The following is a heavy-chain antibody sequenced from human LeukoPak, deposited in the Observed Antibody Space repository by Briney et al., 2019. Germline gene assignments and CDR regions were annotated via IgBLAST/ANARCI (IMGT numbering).Heavy chain of an antibody. CDR3: AGDLFYSVSGTYYNVGRVFNY. V-gene: IGHV1-2*02. Sequence: ASVKVSCKASGFTFTGYYMHWVRQAPGQGLEWMGWINPNSGGTNYAQKFQGRVTMTRDTSITTAYMELTSLRSGDTAVYYCAGDLFYSVSGTYYNVGRVFNYWGQGTLVTASS. J-gene: IGHJ4*02. CDR1: GFTFTGYY. D-gene: IGHD3-10*01. CDR2: INPNSGGT.